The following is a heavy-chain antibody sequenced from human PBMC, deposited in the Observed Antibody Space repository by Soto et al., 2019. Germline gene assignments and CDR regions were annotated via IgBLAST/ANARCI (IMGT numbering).Heavy chain of an antibody. CDR2: IYYSGTS. Sequence: SETLSLSCSVSGGSIGSSSCYWGWIRQPPGKGLEWIGSIYYSGTSYYNPSLRSRVTISVDTSRNQFSLRLSSVTAADTAVYYCAKTANGSYPYSRMFDSWGQGALVTGSS. CDR3: AKTANGSYPYSRMFDS. J-gene: IGHJ4*02. V-gene: IGHV4-39*01. CDR1: GGSIGSSSCY. D-gene: IGHD1-26*01.